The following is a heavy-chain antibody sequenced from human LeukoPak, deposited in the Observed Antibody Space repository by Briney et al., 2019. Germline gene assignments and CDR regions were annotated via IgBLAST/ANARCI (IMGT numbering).Heavy chain of an antibody. CDR1: GFTFGDYG. CDR3: ARVRYDSSL. V-gene: IGHV4-59*01. J-gene: IGHJ4*02. Sequence: PGGSLRLSCTTSGFTFGDYGLNWFRLAPGKGLEWIGYIFYSGSTNYNPSLKSRVTISVDTSNNQFSLKLSSVTAADTAVYYCARVRYDSSLWGQGTLVTVSS. D-gene: IGHD3-22*01. CDR2: IFYSGST.